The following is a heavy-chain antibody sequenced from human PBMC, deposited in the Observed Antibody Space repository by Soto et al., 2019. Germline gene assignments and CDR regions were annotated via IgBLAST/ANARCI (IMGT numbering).Heavy chain of an antibody. V-gene: IGHV6-1*01. D-gene: IGHD3-3*01. Sequence: SQTLSLTCAISGDSVSTNSGAWNWIRQSPSRGLEWLGRTFYRSRWYSDYADSVKGRININSDTSKNQFSLQLSSVTPEDTAVYYCARAGSTMDRLDPHFDYWGQGTLVTVSS. J-gene: IGHJ4*02. CDR3: ARAGSTMDRLDPHFDY. CDR2: TFYRSRWYS. CDR1: GDSVSTNSGA.